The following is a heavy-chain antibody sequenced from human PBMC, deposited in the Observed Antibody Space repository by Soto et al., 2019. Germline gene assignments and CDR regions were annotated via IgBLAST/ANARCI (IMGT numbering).Heavy chain of an antibody. CDR1: GFNFSKFG. CDR3: AKEVWEHYTFARPLDN. J-gene: IGHJ4*01. CDR2: IWYDGSKK. Sequence: QVHLVESGGRVVQPGRSLRLSCAASGFNFSKFGMYWVRQAPGKGLEWVAVIWYDGSKKYYADSVKGRFTISRDNSNNTVYLQTSSLTAQHTAGYYCAKEVWEHYTFARPLDNWGDGTLFTVSS. D-gene: IGHD1-26*01. V-gene: IGHV3-33*07.